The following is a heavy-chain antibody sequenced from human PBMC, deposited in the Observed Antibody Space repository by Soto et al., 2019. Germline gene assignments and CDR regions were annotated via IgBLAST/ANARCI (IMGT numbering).Heavy chain of an antibody. V-gene: IGHV3-48*02. CDR3: ARNEVYCSGSICYYYYGMDV. Sequence: WRPLRLSCAASGFTCSSYSMNCVRKAPGKGLKWLSYISISSSTIYHADSVKGRFTISRDDAKNSLYLQMNSLRYEDTAVYYCARNEVYCSGSICYYYYGMDVWGRGTTVTVSS. J-gene: IGHJ6*02. CDR2: ISISSSTI. CDR1: GFTCSSYS. D-gene: IGHD2-15*01.